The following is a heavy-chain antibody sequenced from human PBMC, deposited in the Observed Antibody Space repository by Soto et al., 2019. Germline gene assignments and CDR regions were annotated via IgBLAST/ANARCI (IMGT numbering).Heavy chain of an antibody. CDR2: IIPILGIA. J-gene: IGHJ4*02. D-gene: IGHD6-19*01. Sequence: SVKVSCKASGGTFSSYTISWVRQAPGQGLEWMGRIIPILGIANYAQKFQGRVTITADKSTSTAYMELSSLRSEDTAVYYCARVSGTVAGTGPIDYWGQGTLVTVSS. V-gene: IGHV1-69*02. CDR3: ARVSGTVAGTGPIDY. CDR1: GGTFSSYT.